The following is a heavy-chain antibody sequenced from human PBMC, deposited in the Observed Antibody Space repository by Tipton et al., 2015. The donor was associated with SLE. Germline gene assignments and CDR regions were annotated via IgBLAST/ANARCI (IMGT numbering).Heavy chain of an antibody. Sequence: LRLSCTVSGGSIRSGGSFWSWVRQHPEKGREWLGHIYYDGTTYYSPSLKSRLTMSVDTSKNQFSLRLSSVTAADTALYYCSRSLAVSGPFDYWGRGTPVTVSS. CDR1: GGSIRSGGSF. V-gene: IGHV4-31*03. D-gene: IGHD6-19*01. CDR2: IYYDGTT. J-gene: IGHJ4*02. CDR3: SRSLAVSGPFDY.